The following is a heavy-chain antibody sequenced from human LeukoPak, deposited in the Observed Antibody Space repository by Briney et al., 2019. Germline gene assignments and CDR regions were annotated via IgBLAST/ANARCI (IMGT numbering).Heavy chain of an antibody. D-gene: IGHD3-22*01. CDR2: INHSGST. V-gene: IGHV4-34*01. J-gene: IGHJ4*02. CDR3: ARGLSPEHYYDSSGQPLGY. CDR1: GGSFSGYY. Sequence: SETLSLTCAVYGGSFSGYYWSWIRRPPGKGLEWIGEINHSGSTNYNPSLKSRVTISVDTSKNQFSLKLSSVTAADTAVYYCARGLSPEHYYDSSGQPLGYWGQGTLVTVSS.